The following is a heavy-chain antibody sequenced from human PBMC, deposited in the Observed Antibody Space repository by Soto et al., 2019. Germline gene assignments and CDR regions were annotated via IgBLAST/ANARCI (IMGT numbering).Heavy chain of an antibody. V-gene: IGHV1-18*04. D-gene: IGHD1-26*01. Sequence: QVQMVQSGAEVKKPGASVEVSCKASGYAFSSYGISWVRQAPGQGLEWMGWISAYNGNTKYAEGFHGRVTMTTDTNTTTAYKVQMYLRPDDTAVDYCARDPGNYSGSYRYWGQGNLVTVSS. J-gene: IGHJ4*02. CDR1: GYAFSSYG. CDR3: ARDPGNYSGSYRY. CDR2: ISAYNGNT.